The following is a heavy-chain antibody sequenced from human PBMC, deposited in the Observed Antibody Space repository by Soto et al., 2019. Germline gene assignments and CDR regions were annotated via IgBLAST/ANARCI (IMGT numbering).Heavy chain of an antibody. V-gene: IGHV3-23*01. CDR3: ARVSGTITIFGIIIPTHWYFDL. D-gene: IGHD3-3*01. J-gene: IGHJ2*01. CDR2: ITDSGGVT. Sequence: EVQLLESGGGLVQPGGSLRLSCAASGFSFSSYAMSWVRQAPGKGLDWVSAITDSGGVTHYADSVKGRFTVSRDDSKDTLFLHMNNLRAEDTAIYYCARVSGTITIFGIIIPTHWYFDLWGRGTLVTVSS. CDR1: GFSFSSYA.